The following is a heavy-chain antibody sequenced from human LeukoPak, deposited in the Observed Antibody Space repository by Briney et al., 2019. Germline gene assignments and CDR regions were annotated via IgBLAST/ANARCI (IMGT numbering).Heavy chain of an antibody. Sequence: ASVKVSCKASGYTFTSYAMNWVREAPGQGLEWMGWINTNTGNPTYAQGLTGRFVFSLDTSVSTAYLQISSLKAEDTAVYYCAIWYCSGGRCYSNARTFDYWGQGTRVSVSS. CDR1: GYTFTSYA. CDR2: INTNTGNP. V-gene: IGHV7-4-1*02. J-gene: IGHJ4*02. D-gene: IGHD2-15*01. CDR3: AIWYCSGGRCYSNARTFDY.